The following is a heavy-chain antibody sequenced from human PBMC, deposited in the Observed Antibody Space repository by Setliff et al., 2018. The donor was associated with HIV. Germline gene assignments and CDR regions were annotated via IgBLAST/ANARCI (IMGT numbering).Heavy chain of an antibody. CDR3: ARAAYSHSSGRHFYYFDY. CDR2: VYYTGTA. V-gene: IGHV4-39*02. Sequence: SETLSLTCSPGESQGPPSGHESYWGWIRQSPGKRREWIGNVYYTGTAHYNSSLRSRATISVDMSRSQFFLVLSSVTAADTAIYYCARAAYSHSSGRHFYYFDYWGPGTLVTVSS. J-gene: IGHJ4*01. CDR1: QGPPSGHESY. D-gene: IGHD3-10*01.